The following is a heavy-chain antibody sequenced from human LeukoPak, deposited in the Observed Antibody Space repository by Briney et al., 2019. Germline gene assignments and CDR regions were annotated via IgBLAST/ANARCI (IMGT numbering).Heavy chain of an antibody. CDR1: GFTFSRYT. D-gene: IGHD3-3*01. CDR2: ISGSGGST. J-gene: IGHJ4*02. CDR3: AGEESSMEWLTY. V-gene: IGHV3-23*01. Sequence: PGGSLRLSCAASGFTFSRYTISWVRQAPGKGLDWVSTISGSGGSTYYADSVKGRFTISRDNSKSTLYLQMNSLRAGDTAVYYCAGEESSMEWLTYWGQGTLVTVSS.